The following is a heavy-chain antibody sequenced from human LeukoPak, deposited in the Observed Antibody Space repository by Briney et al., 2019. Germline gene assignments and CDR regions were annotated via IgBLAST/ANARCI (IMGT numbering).Heavy chain of an antibody. CDR3: AKGAELDY. V-gene: IGHV3-9*01. CDR2: ISWNSGSI. J-gene: IGHJ4*02. Sequence: ALRLSCAASGFTFDDYAMHWVRQAPGKGLEWVSGISWNSGSIGYADSVKGRFTISRDSAKNSLYLQMNSLRAEDTALYYCAKGAELDYWGQGTLVTVSS. CDR1: GFTFDDYA.